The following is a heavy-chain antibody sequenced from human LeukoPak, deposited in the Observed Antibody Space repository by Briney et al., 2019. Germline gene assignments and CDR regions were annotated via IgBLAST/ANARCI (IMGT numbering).Heavy chain of an antibody. CDR1: GYTFTSYY. Sequence: ASVKVSCKASGYTFTSYYMHWVQQAPGQGLEWMGIINPSGGSTSYAQKFQGRVTMTRDTSTSTVYMELSSLRSEDTAVYYCARELRSCSSTSCYVDGLYNWFDPWGQGTLVTVSS. V-gene: IGHV1-46*01. CDR3: ARELRSCSSTSCYVDGLYNWFDP. CDR2: INPSGGST. J-gene: IGHJ5*02. D-gene: IGHD2-2*01.